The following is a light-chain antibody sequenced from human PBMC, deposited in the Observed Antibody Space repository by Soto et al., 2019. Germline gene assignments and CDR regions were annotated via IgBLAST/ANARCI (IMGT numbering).Light chain of an antibody. J-gene: IGKJ2*01. Sequence: EIVMTQSPATLSVSPGERATLSCRASQSISSELAWYQQRPGQPPRLLIYGASTRATGVPDRFTGSGSGSDFTLTISGLQPEDLAVYYCQQAHNWPLTFGQGTRLEI. CDR2: GAS. CDR3: QQAHNWPLT. V-gene: IGKV3-15*01. CDR1: QSISSE.